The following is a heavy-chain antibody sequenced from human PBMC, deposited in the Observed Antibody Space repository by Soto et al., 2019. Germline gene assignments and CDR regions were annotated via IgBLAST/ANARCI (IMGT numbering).Heavy chain of an antibody. CDR1: GYTFTSYG. CDR3: ARVPRGAWYSQSQY. V-gene: IGHV1-18*04. D-gene: IGHD6-13*01. CDR2: ISAYNGNT. J-gene: IGHJ4*02. Sequence: QVQLGQSGAEVKKPGASVKVSCKASGYTFTSYGISWVRQAPGQGLEWMGWISAYNGNTNIAPKLQGRVTMTTDTSTSTAYMELRSLRSDDTAVYYCARVPRGAWYSQSQYWGQGSLVTVSS.